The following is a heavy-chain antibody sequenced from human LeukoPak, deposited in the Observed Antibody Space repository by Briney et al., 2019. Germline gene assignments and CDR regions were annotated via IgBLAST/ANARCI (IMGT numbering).Heavy chain of an antibody. V-gene: IGHV3-23*01. D-gene: IGHD5-12*01. CDR3: AKGSPGFYYYMDV. CDR2: ISGSAGST. J-gene: IGHJ6*03. Sequence: GGSLRLFCAASGFIFSSYAMNGVRQSPGKALEGCSNISGSAGSTYYADSVKGRFTISRDNSKNTMYVQMNSLRAEDTAIYYCAKGSPGFYYYMDVWGRGTTVTVSS. CDR1: GFIFSSYA.